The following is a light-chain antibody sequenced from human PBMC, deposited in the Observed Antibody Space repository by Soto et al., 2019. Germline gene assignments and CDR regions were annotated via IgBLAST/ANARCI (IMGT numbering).Light chain of an antibody. CDR2: GAT. J-gene: IGKJ4*01. CDR1: RSIRAY. V-gene: IGKV1-39*01. CDR3: QQTFSVTPLT. Sequence: DIQMTQSPSSLSASVGDTVTISCRASRSIRAYLNWYQHKPGKAPNLLIYGATTLHSRVPSRFSGSGSGTDFSLTISSLQPEDVATYYCQQTFSVTPLTFGGGTKVEI.